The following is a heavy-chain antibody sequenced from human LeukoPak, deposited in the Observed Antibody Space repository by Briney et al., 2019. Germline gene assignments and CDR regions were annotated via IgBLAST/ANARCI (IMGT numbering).Heavy chain of an antibody. CDR1: GFTFSSYG. V-gene: IGHV3-30*03. CDR3: AGDHASISWYTSAAPDFYFYGMDV. D-gene: IGHD6-13*01. J-gene: IGHJ6*02. Sequence: GGSLRLSCAASGFTFSSYGMHWVRQAPGKGLEWVAVISNDGSNKYYADSVKGRFTISRDNSKNSLYLQMNSLRAEDTAVYYWAGDHASISWYTSAAPDFYFYGMDVWGQGTTVTVSS. CDR2: ISNDGSNK.